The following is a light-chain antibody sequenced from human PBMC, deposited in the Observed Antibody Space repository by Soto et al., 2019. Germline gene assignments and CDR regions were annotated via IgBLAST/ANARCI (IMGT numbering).Light chain of an antibody. CDR1: QSLSSSY. CDR3: QQSGSSPPYT. CDR2: AAS. V-gene: IGKV3-20*01. Sequence: EIVLTQSPGTLSLSPGERATLSCRASQSLSSSYSAWYQQTHSQSHRLLIYAASSRHTGVPDRFSGTGSGTDFTLTLRSLEPEDFAVYYCQQSGSSPPYTFGPGTKLDIK. J-gene: IGKJ2*01.